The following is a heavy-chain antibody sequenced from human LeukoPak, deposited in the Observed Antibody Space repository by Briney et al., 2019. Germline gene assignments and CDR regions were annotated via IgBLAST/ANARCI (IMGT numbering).Heavy chain of an antibody. J-gene: IGHJ5*02. Sequence: GGSLKLSCAASGFTFSSYAMSWVRQAPGKGLEWVSAISGSGGSTYYADSVKGRFTISRDNAKNSLYLQMNSLRAEDTAVYYCARGGYCGGDCYLSWLDPWGQGTLVTVSS. CDR3: ARGGYCGGDCYLSWLDP. D-gene: IGHD2-21*02. CDR1: GFTFSSYA. V-gene: IGHV3-23*01. CDR2: ISGSGGST.